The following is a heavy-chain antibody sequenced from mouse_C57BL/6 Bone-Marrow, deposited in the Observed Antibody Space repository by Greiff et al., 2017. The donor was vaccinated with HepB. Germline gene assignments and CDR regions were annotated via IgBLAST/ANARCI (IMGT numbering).Heavy chain of an antibody. CDR3: ARGDYCGSSPLDY. CDR1: GYSITSGYY. J-gene: IGHJ2*01. D-gene: IGHD1-1*01. Sequence: EVQRVESGPGLVKPSQSLSLTCSVTGYSITSGYYWNWIRQFPGNKLEWMGYISYDGSNNYNPSLKNRISITRDTTRNQFFLKLNAVTTEDTATYYCARGDYCGSSPLDYWGQGATLTVSS. CDR2: ISYDGSN. V-gene: IGHV3-6*01.